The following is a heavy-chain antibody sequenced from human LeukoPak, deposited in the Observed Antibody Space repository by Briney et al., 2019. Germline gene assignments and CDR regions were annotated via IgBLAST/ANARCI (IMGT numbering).Heavy chain of an antibody. CDR3: ARDLGTPSDY. CDR1: GFTFSSYE. V-gene: IGHV3-48*03. Sequence: GGSLRLSCAASGFTFSSYEMNWVRQAPGKGLEWVSYISSSASTIYYADSVKGRFTISRDNAKNSLYLQMNSLRAEDTAVYYCARDLGTPSDYWGQGTLVTVSS. D-gene: IGHD1-1*01. J-gene: IGHJ4*02. CDR2: ISSSASTI.